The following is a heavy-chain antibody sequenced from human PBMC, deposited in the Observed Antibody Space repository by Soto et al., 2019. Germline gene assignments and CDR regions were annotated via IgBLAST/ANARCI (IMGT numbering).Heavy chain of an antibody. CDR3: ARSILLWFGELLWNWFDP. V-gene: IGHV4-30-2*01. J-gene: IGHJ5*02. CDR1: GGSISSGGYS. Sequence: PSATLSITCAVSGGSISSGGYSWSWIRQPPGKGLEWIGYIYHSGSTYYNPSLKSRVTISVDRSKNQFSLKLSSVTAADTAVYYCARSILLWFGELLWNWFDPWGQGTLVTVSS. CDR2: IYHSGST. D-gene: IGHD3-10*01.